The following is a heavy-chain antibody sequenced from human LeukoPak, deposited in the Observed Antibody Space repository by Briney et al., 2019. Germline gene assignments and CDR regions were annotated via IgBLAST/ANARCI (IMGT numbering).Heavy chain of an antibody. J-gene: IGHJ4*02. V-gene: IGHV3-30*18. D-gene: IGHD5-18*01. CDR3: AKDPFPWGYSYGHLDY. Sequence: GRSLRLSCAASGFTFSSYGMHWVRQAPGKGLEWVAVISYDGSNKYYADSVKGRFTISRDNSKNTLYLQMNSLRAEDTAVYYCAKDPFPWGYSYGHLDYWGQGTLVTVSS. CDR1: GFTFSSYG. CDR2: ISYDGSNK.